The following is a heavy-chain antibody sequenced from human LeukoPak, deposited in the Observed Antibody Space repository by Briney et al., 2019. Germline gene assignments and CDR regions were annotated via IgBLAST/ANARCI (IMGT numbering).Heavy chain of an antibody. J-gene: IGHJ3*02. CDR2: IYYSGST. V-gene: IGHV4-59*01. CDR3: ARAGTVTDAFDI. D-gene: IGHD4-17*01. CDR1: GGSISSYY. Sequence: SETLSLTCTVSGGSISSYYWSWIRQPPGKGLEWIGYIYYSGSTNYNPSLKSRVTISVDTSKNQFSLKLSSVTAADTAVYYCARAGTVTDAFDIWAKGQWSPSLQ.